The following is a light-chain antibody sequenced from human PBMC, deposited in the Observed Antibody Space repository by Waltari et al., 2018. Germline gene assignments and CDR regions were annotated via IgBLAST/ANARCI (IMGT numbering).Light chain of an antibody. J-gene: IGKJ1*01. Sequence: LVLTQSPGPLSFSPWERATLSCSPSQSIGRYLACYQQKPDQPPSLLIYGASNTATGIPDRFSVSGCEKDFSLTISRREPEELAVYYCQIHERFPATFGQGTKVEIK. CDR2: GAS. CDR3: QIHERFPAT. CDR1: QSIGRY. V-gene: IGKV3-20*01.